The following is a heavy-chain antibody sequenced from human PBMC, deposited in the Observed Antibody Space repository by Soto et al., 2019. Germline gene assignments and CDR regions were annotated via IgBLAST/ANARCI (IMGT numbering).Heavy chain of an antibody. Sequence: EVQLVESGGGLVQPGGSLRLSCAASGFTVSSNYMSWVRQAPGKGLEWVSVIYSGGSTYYADSVKGRFTISRDNSKNTLYLQMNGLRAEDTAVYYCARGGALLGDAFDIWGQGTMVTVSS. CDR2: IYSGGST. CDR1: GFTVSSNY. V-gene: IGHV3-66*01. CDR3: ARGGALLGDAFDI. D-gene: IGHD3-10*01. J-gene: IGHJ3*02.